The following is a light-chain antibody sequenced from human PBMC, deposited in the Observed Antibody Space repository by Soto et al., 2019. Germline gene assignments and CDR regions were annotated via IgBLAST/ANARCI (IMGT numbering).Light chain of an antibody. Sequence: IQMTQSPSSLSASVGDRVTITCRASRSISNILNWYQQKPGKAPKLLIYAASTLQIGVPSRFSGSGSGTDFTLTITNLQPEDFATYYCQQSYINTAWTFGQGTKVEIK. V-gene: IGKV1-39*01. J-gene: IGKJ1*01. CDR1: RSISNI. CDR3: QQSYINTAWT. CDR2: AAS.